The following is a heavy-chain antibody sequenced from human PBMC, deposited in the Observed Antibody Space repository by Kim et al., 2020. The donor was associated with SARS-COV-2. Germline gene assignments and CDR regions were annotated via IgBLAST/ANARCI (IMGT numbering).Heavy chain of an antibody. D-gene: IGHD6-13*01. V-gene: IGHV4-39*01. CDR3: ARQDAGSSWGYFDY. Sequence: PSPKSRVTISVDTSKNQFSLKLSSVTAADTAVYYCARQDAGSSWGYFDYWGQGTLVTVSS. J-gene: IGHJ4*02.